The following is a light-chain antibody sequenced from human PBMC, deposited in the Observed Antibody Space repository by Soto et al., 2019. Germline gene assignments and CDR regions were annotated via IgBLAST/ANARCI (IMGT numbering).Light chain of an antibody. CDR2: DAS. CDR3: QHYNNWPPWT. J-gene: IGKJ1*01. Sequence: EIGVTQSPGTLSFSPGARASLSFRASQSVGTYLSWYQQKPGQAPRLLIYDASDRATGIPARFSGSGSGTEFTLTISSLQSEDFAVYYCQHYNNWPPWTFGQGTKVDIK. V-gene: IGKV3-15*01. CDR1: QSVGTY.